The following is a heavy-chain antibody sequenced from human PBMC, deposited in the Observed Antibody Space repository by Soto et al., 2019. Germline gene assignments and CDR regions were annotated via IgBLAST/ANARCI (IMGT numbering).Heavy chain of an antibody. Sequence: TLRLPCAVSGGSLSSSAYSWSWIRQPPGKGLEWIGFIYQSGSTYYNPSLKSRVTMSLDRPKKQCSLKLSSVTAADTAVYYCARELLFYDSDGFSWDDAFDIWGQGTMVT. CDR1: GGSLSSSAYS. CDR2: IYQSGST. D-gene: IGHD3-22*01. J-gene: IGHJ3*02. CDR3: ARELLFYDSDGFSWDDAFDI. V-gene: IGHV4-30-2*01.